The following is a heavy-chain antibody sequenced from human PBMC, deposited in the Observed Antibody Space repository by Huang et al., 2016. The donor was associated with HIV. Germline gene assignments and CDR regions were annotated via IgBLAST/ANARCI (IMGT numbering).Heavy chain of an antibody. D-gene: IGHD4-4*01. CDR3: ASLSNYASNRVFDY. Sequence: QVQLVESGGGVVQPGRSLRLSCAASGFRFSSHAMHWVRQAPGKGLEWVAVVIYDGRKTYHADSVKGRFTISRDNSKNTLYLQMNSLRAEDTAVYYCASLSNYASNRVFDYWGQGALVTVSS. V-gene: IGHV3-30*04. CDR2: VIYDGRKT. J-gene: IGHJ4*02. CDR1: GFRFSSHA.